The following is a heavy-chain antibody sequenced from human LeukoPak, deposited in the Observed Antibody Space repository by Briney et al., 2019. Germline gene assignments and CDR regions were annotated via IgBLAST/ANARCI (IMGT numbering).Heavy chain of an antibody. CDR3: ARRGYCSSTSCYGSWFDP. V-gene: IGHV3-7*03. D-gene: IGHD2-2*01. CDR1: GFTFSSYW. J-gene: IGHJ5*02. CDR2: IKQDGSEK. Sequence: SGGSLRLSCAASGFTFSSYWMSWVRQAPGKGLEWVANIKQDGSEKYYVDSVKGRFTISSDNAKTSLYLQMTSLRAEDTAVYYCARRGYCSSTSCYGSWFDPWGQGTLVTVSS.